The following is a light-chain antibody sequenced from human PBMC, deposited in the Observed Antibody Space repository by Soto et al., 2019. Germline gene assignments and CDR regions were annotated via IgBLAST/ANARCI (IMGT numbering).Light chain of an antibody. J-gene: IGLJ1*01. V-gene: IGLV2-14*01. Sequence: QSVLTQPASVSGSPGQSITISCTGTSCDVGGYNYVSWYQQHPGKAPKLMIYEVSNRPSGVSNRFSGPKSGNTASLTISGLQAEDEADYYCSSYTSSSTLYVFGTGTKVTVL. CDR2: EVS. CDR1: SCDVGGYNY. CDR3: SSYTSSSTLYV.